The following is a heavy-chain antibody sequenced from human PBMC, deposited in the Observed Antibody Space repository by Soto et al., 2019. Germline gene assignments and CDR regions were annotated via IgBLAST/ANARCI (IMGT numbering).Heavy chain of an antibody. CDR2: IRGFSPYT. CDR3: ASRDGPFDY. Sequence: PGGSLRLSCISSGFTFRTYTMNWVRQAPGKGLEWVSGIRGFSPYTFYAESVKGRFTISRDNAKNSLYLQMNSLRAEDTAVYYCASRDGPFDYWGQGTLVTVSS. CDR1: GFTFRTYT. V-gene: IGHV3-21*01. J-gene: IGHJ4*02.